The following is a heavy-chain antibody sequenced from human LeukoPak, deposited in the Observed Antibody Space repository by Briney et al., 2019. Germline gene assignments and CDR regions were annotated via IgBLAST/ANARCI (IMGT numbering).Heavy chain of an antibody. V-gene: IGHV4-4*09. D-gene: IGHD6-6*01. Sequence: PSETLSLTCTVSGGSISSYYWSWIRQPPGKGLEWIGYIYTSGSTNYNPSLKSRVTISVDTSKNQFSLKLSSVTAADTAVYYCARGIAARPPTYYYYYMDVWGKGTTVTVSS. J-gene: IGHJ6*03. CDR1: GGSISSYY. CDR2: IYTSGST. CDR3: ARGIAARPPTYYYYYMDV.